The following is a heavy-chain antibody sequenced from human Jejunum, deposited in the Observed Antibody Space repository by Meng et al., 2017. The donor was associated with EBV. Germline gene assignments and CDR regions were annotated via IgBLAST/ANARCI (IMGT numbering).Heavy chain of an antibody. Sequence: EVQLVESGGGLVKPGGSLRLSCEASGFTFSSYSMNWVRQAPGKGLEWVSYISSGSSFIYYADSVKGRFTISRDDAKNSLSLQMNNLGADDTAVYYCVRDSSFNAHWGQGTLVTVSS. CDR1: GFTFSSYS. D-gene: IGHD3-16*02. J-gene: IGHJ4*02. CDR3: VRDSSFNAH. CDR2: ISSGSSFI. V-gene: IGHV3-21*02.